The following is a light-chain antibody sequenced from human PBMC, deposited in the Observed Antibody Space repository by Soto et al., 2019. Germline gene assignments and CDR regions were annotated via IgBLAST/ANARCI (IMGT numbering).Light chain of an antibody. CDR1: QSISTY. Sequence: ETVLTQSPATLSLSPGERATLSCRASQSISTYLAWYQQKTGQAPRLLIHDAVNRATGIPARFSGSGSGTDFPLIIDSLEPEDVAVYYCQQRINWPLTFGGGTRVEI. CDR2: DAV. V-gene: IGKV3-11*01. J-gene: IGKJ4*01. CDR3: QQRINWPLT.